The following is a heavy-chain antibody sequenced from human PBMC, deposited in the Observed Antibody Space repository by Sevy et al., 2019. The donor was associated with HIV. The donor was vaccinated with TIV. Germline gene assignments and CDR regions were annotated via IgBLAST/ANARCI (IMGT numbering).Heavy chain of an antibody. Sequence: GGSLRLSCVASGFAFSDYGMHWVRQAPGKGLEWVAVIWYDGNNQHYADSVRGRFTISRDNSKNTLYLQLSSLRAEDTAVYFCTKESLRGTYIRGDFDHWGQGTLVTVSS. V-gene: IGHV3-33*06. J-gene: IGHJ4*02. D-gene: IGHD3-10*02. CDR2: IWYDGNNQ. CDR3: TKESLRGTYIRGDFDH. CDR1: GFAFSDYG.